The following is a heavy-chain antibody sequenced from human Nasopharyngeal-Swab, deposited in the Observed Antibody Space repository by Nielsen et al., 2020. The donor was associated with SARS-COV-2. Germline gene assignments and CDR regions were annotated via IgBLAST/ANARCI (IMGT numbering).Heavy chain of an antibody. CDR2: ISAYNGNT. Sequence: ASVKVSCTASGYTFTSYGISWVRQAPGQGLEWMGWISAYNGNTNYAQKLQGRVTMTTDTSTSTAYMELRSLRSDDTAVYYCAREDRGYCSGGSCYKNFDYWGQGTLVTVSS. D-gene: IGHD2-15*01. CDR3: AREDRGYCSGGSCYKNFDY. V-gene: IGHV1-18*01. CDR1: GYTFTSYG. J-gene: IGHJ4*02.